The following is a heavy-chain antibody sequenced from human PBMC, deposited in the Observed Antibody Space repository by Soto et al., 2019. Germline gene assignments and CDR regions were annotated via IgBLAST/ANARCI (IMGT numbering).Heavy chain of an antibody. V-gene: IGHV1-3*01. Sequence: ASVKVSCKASGYTFTSYAMHWVRQAPGQRLEWMGWINAGNGNTKYSQKFQGRVTITRDTSASTAYMELSSLRSEDTAVYYCARDPNQSEFGWLDPWGQGTLVTVSS. CDR1: GYTFTSYA. CDR3: ARDPNQSEFGWLDP. CDR2: INAGNGNT. J-gene: IGHJ5*02. D-gene: IGHD3-10*01.